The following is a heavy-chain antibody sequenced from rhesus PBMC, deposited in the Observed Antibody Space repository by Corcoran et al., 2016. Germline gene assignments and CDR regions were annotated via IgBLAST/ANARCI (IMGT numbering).Heavy chain of an antibody. CDR3: AIHVDTATVH. Sequence: QVQLQESGPGLVKPSETLSLTCAVSGGSISSGYYYWSWIRQPPGKGLEWIGYITYTGSTSYNPSLTSRVTISSDTTKNQVSLKLSSVTAADTAGDYCAIHVDTATVHWGQGVLVTVSS. D-gene: IGHD5-12*01. CDR1: GGSISSGYYY. CDR2: ITYTGST. J-gene: IGHJ4*01. V-gene: IGHV4-122*02.